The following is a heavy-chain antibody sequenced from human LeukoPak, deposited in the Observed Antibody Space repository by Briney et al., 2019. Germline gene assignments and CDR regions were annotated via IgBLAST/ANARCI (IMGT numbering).Heavy chain of an antibody. D-gene: IGHD2-2*01. CDR1: GGSFSGCY. J-gene: IGHJ5*02. CDR2: INHSGST. V-gene: IGHV4-34*01. Sequence: KASETLSLTCAVYGGSFSGCYWSWIRQPPGKGLEWIGEINHSGSTNYNPSLKSRVTISVDTSKNQFSLKLSSVTAADTAVYYCARVEKDIVVVPAARWFDPWGQGTLVTVSS. CDR3: ARVEKDIVVVPAARWFDP.